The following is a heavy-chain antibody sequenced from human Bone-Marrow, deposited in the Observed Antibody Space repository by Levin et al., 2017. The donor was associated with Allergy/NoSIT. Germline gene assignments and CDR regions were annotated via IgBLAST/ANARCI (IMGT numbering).Heavy chain of an antibody. D-gene: IGHD3-10*01. CDR3: ARAYGSGSYDPGPSDY. CDR1: GFTFSDYY. Sequence: GESLKISCAASGFTFSDYYMSWIRQAPGKGLEWVSYISSSSSYTNYADSVKGRFTISRDNAKNSLYLQMNSLRAEDTAVYYCARAYGSGSYDPGPSDYWGQGTLVTVSS. V-gene: IGHV3-11*05. J-gene: IGHJ4*02. CDR2: ISSSSSYT.